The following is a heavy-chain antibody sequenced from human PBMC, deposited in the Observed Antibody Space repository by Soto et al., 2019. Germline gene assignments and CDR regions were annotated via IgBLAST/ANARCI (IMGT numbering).Heavy chain of an antibody. CDR3: AKDAPPLGY. J-gene: IGHJ4*02. D-gene: IGHD3-16*01. Sequence: GGSLRLSCAASGFTFSSYGMHWVRQAPGKGLEWVAVISYDGSNKYYADSVKGRFTISRDNSKNTLYLQMNSLRAEDTAVCYCAKDAPPLGYWGQGTLVTVSS. CDR2: ISYDGSNK. CDR1: GFTFSSYG. V-gene: IGHV3-30*18.